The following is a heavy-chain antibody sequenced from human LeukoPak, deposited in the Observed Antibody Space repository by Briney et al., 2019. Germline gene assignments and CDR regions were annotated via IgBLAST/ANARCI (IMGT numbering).Heavy chain of an antibody. Sequence: PGGSLRLSCAVSGITFSTIGVSWVRQAPGKGLEWVSIISKSGGSTFYADPVRGRFTISRDNSKDMLYLQMNSLTAEDTAVYYCASVVGGYWGQGTLVTFSS. J-gene: IGHJ4*02. CDR3: ASVVGGY. V-gene: IGHV3-23*01. CDR1: GITFSTIG. D-gene: IGHD2-21*01. CDR2: ISKSGGST.